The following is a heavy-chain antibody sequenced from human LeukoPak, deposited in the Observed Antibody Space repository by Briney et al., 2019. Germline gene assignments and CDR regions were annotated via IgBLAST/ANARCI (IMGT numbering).Heavy chain of an antibody. Sequence: GGSLRLSCAASGFTFSSYSMNWVRQAPGKGLEWVSAISGSGGSTYYADSVKGRFTISRDNSKNTLYLQMNSLRAEDTAVYYCAKLTGGSYYEYYFDYWGQGTLVTVSS. CDR1: GFTFSSYS. CDR3: AKLTGGSYYEYYFDY. J-gene: IGHJ4*02. V-gene: IGHV3-23*01. D-gene: IGHD1-26*01. CDR2: ISGSGGST.